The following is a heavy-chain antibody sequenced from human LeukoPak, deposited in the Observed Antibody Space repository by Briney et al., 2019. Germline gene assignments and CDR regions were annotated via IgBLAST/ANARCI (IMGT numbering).Heavy chain of an antibody. CDR2: THYRSKWYN. V-gene: IGHV6-1*01. CDR3: WMGGYSYGYTTGDY. Sequence: SQTLSLTCAISGDRVSSNSAAWNWIRQSPSRGLEWLGRTHYRSKWYNDYAVSVKSRITINPDTSKNQFSLQLSSVTAADTAVYYCWMGGYSYGYTTGDYWGQGTLVTVSS. D-gene: IGHD5-18*01. CDR1: GDRVSSNSAA. J-gene: IGHJ4*02.